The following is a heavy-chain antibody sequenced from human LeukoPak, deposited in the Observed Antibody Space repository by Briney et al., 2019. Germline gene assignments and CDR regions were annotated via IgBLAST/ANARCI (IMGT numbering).Heavy chain of an antibody. Sequence: GGSLRLSCAASGFTFSSYAMYWVRQAPGKGLEWVAVISYDGRNKNYADSVKGRFTLSRDNSKNTLYLQMNSLRAEDTAVYYCAKGVTIPLGYSGSYGDGTDAFDIWGQGTMVTVSS. CDR3: AKGVTIPLGYSGSYGDGTDAFDI. D-gene: IGHD5-12*01. V-gene: IGHV3-30*04. CDR2: ISYDGRNK. J-gene: IGHJ3*02. CDR1: GFTFSSYA.